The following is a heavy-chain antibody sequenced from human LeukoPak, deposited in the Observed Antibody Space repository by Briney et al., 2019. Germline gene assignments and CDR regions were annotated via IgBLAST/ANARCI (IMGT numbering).Heavy chain of an antibody. CDR2: IFTNGNT. Sequence: GSLRFSCAACGFSVSTNYVSWVRQAQGKGLEWVSVIFTNGNTAYADSVKGRFTISRDNSKNMLYLQMNSLRAEDTAVYYCARDHYGLTSYPNPWGQGTLVTVSS. D-gene: IGHD3-10*01. CDR3: ARDHYGLTSYPNP. J-gene: IGHJ5*02. V-gene: IGHV3-66*01. CDR1: GFSVSTNY.